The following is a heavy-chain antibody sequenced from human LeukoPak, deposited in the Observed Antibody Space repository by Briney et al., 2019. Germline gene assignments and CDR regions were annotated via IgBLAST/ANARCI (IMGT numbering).Heavy chain of an antibody. D-gene: IGHD1-26*01. CDR3: ARYIVSYPPDAFDI. Sequence: SETLSLTCTVSGGSLSSYYWRWIRQPAGKGLEWVGRIYTSGSTNNNPSPKSGVTISVDTCTMQFSLKLRSVTAADTAFYYSARYIVSYPPDAFDIWGQGTMVTVSS. CDR2: IYTSGST. V-gene: IGHV4-4*07. J-gene: IGHJ3*02. CDR1: GGSLSSYY.